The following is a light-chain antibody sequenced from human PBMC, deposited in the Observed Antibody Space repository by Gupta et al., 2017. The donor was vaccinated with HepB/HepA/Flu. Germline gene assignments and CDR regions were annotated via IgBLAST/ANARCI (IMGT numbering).Light chain of an antibody. J-gene: IGKJ5*01. CDR1: QSVSNN. CDR3: QQYNNWLIT. CDR2: AAS. Sequence: EIVMTQSPATLSVSPGERATLSCRTSQSVSNNLAWYQQKPGQAPRLLIYAASTRTTGLPARFSGGGSGTQFPLTISILQSEDFAVYYCQQYNNWLITFGQGTRLEIK. V-gene: IGKV3-15*01.